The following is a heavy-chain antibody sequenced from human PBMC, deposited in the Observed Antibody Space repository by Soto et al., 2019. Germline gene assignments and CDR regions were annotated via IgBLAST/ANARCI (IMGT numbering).Heavy chain of an antibody. Sequence: GASVKVSCKASGGTFSSYDISWVRQAPGQGLEWMGGIIPIFGTANYAQKFQGRVTITADESTSTAYMELSSLRSEDTAVYYCALPYYYDSSGYSSHYNWFDPWGQGTLVTVSS. D-gene: IGHD3-22*01. CDR2: IIPIFGTA. J-gene: IGHJ5*02. CDR1: GGTFSSYD. CDR3: ALPYYYDSSGYSSHYNWFDP. V-gene: IGHV1-69*13.